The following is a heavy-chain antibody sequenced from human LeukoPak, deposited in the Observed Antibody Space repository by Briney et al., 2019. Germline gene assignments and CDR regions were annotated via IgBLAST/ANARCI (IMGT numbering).Heavy chain of an antibody. CDR2: INHSGST. CDR3: ASTPAVGATTPQYFDY. D-gene: IGHD1-26*01. Sequence: SETLSLTCAVYGGSFSGYYWSWIRQPPGKGLEWIGEINHSGSTNYNPSLKSRVTISVDTSKNQFSLKLSSVTAADTAVYYCASTPAVGATTPQYFDYWGQGTLVTVSS. J-gene: IGHJ4*02. CDR1: GGSFSGYY. V-gene: IGHV4-34*01.